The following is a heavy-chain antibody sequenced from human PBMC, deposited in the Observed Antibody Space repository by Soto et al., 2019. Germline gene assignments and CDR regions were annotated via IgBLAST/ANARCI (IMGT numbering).Heavy chain of an antibody. CDR2: ISYDGSNK. V-gene: IGHV3-30-3*01. Sequence: QVQLVESGGGVVQPGRSLRLSCAASGFTFSSYAMHWVRQAPGKGLEWVAVISYDGSNKYYADSVKGRFTISRDNSKNTLYLKMNSLRAEDTAVYYCARDDGMDVWGQGTTVTVSS. CDR3: ARDDGMDV. J-gene: IGHJ6*02. CDR1: GFTFSSYA.